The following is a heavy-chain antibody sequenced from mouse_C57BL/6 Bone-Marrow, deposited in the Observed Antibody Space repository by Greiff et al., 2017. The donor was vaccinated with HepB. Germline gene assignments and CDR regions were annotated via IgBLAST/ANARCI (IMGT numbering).Heavy chain of an antibody. CDR3: ARWNWDYYAMDY. Sequence: EVQLQQSGPELVKPGASVKISCKASGYTFTDYYMNWVKQSHGKSLEWIGDINPNNGGTSYNQKFKGKSTLTVDKSSSTAYMAPRSLTSEDSAVYYCARWNWDYYAMDYCGQGTSVTVSS. J-gene: IGHJ4*01. V-gene: IGHV1-26*01. CDR1: GYTFTDYY. CDR2: INPNNGGT. D-gene: IGHD4-1*01.